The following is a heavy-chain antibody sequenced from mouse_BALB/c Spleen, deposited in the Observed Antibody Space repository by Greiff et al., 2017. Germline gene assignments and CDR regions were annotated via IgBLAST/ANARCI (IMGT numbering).Heavy chain of an antibody. J-gene: IGHJ4*01. CDR2: ISYSGST. CDR3: ARRDRYGDAMDY. Sequence: EVQLQQSGPSLVKPSQTLSLTCSVTGDSITSGYWNWIRKFPGNKLEYMGYISYSGSTYYTPSLKSRISITRDTSKNQYYLQLNSVTTEDTATYYCARRDRYGDAMDYWGQGTSVTVSS. CDR1: GDSITSGY. V-gene: IGHV3-8*02. D-gene: IGHD2-14*01.